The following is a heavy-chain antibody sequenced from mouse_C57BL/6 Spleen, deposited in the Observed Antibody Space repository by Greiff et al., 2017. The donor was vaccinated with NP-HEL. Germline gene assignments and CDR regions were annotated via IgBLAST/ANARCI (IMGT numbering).Heavy chain of an antibody. J-gene: IGHJ4*01. CDR1: GYTFTSYW. CDR2: IYPGSGST. V-gene: IGHV1-55*01. CDR3: ARWWDYYGSSQYYYAMDY. Sequence: QVQLQQPGAELVKPGASVKMSCKASGYTFTSYWITWVKQRPGQGLEWIGDIYPGSGSTNYNEKFKSKATLTVDTSSSTAYMQLSSLTSEDSAVYYCARWWDYYGSSQYYYAMDYWGQGTSVTVSS. D-gene: IGHD1-1*01.